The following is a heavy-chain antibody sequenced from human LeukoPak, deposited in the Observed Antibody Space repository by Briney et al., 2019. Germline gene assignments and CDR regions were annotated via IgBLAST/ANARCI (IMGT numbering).Heavy chain of an antibody. CDR2: IYHSGST. Sequence: SETLSLTCTVSGYSISSGYYWGWIRQPPGKGLEWIGSIYHSGSTYYNPSLKSRVTISVDTSKNQFSLKLSSVTAADTAVYYCARDYEQWHRFDYWGQGTLVTVSS. CDR3: ARDYEQWHRFDY. V-gene: IGHV4-38-2*02. D-gene: IGHD6-19*01. CDR1: GYSISSGYY. J-gene: IGHJ4*02.